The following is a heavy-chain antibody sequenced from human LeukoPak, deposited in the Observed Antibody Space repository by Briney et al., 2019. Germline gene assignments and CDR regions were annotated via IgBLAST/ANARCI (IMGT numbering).Heavy chain of an antibody. CDR3: AKDHGDSSGYYLTFDY. CDR2: IKSKTDGGTT. V-gene: IGHV3-15*01. CDR1: GFTFSNAW. D-gene: IGHD3-22*01. Sequence: PGGSLRLSCAASGFTFSNAWMSWVRQAPGKGLEWVGRIKSKTDGGTTDYAAPVKGRFTISRDDSKNTLYLQMNSLRAEDTAVYYCAKDHGDSSGYYLTFDYWGQGTLVTVSS. J-gene: IGHJ4*02.